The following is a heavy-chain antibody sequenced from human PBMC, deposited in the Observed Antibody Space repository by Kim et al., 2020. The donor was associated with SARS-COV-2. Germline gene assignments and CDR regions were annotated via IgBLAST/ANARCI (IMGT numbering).Heavy chain of an antibody. CDR1: GYTFTSYV. D-gene: IGHD6-13*01. CDR3: ARGGSSSWYAGTFDY. J-gene: IGHJ4*02. CDR2: ISAYNGNK. Sequence: ASVKVSCKASGYTFTSYVISWVRQAPGQGLEWMGWISAYNGNKNYPQKLQGRVTMTTDTSTSTAYMELRSLRSADRAVYYWARGGSSSWYAGTFDYWGQGTLVTVSS. V-gene: IGHV1-18*04.